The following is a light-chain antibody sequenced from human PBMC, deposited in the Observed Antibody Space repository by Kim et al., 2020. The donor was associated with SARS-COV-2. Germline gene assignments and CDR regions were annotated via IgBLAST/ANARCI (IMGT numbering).Light chain of an antibody. CDR1: QSVSSY. J-gene: IGKJ1*01. V-gene: IGKV3-11*01. CDR3: QQRSNWPKT. CDR2: DAS. Sequence: EIVLTQSPATLSLSPGERANLSCRASQSVSSYLAWYQQKPGQAPRLLIYDASNRATGIPARFSGSGSGTDCTLTISSLEPEEFAVYYCQQRSNWPKTFGQGTKVDI.